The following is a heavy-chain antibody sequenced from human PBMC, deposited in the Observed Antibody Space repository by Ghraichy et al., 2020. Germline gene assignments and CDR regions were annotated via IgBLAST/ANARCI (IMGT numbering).Heavy chain of an antibody. CDR3: ARSTYFYGSGSQFDP. V-gene: IGHV3-30-3*01. D-gene: IGHD3-10*01. Sequence: GGSLRLSCVASGFTFSSYPMHWVRQAPGKGLEWVAVISFDGDNKYYADSVKGRFTISRDNSETTVYLQMNSLGPEDAAVYYCARSTYFYGSGSQFDPWGQGTLVTVSS. J-gene: IGHJ5*02. CDR2: ISFDGDNK. CDR1: GFTFSSYP.